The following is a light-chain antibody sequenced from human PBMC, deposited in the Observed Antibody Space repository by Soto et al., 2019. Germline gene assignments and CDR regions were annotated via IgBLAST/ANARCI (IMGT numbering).Light chain of an antibody. CDR3: QKYSNAPLT. J-gene: IGKJ4*01. CDR1: QGISNY. Sequence: DMQMTQSPSSLSASVGDRVTISCRARQGISNYLAWYQQKPGKVPKLLIYAASTLQSGVPSRFSGSGSGTDFTLTISSLQPEDVATYDCQKYSNAPLTFGGGTKVEI. V-gene: IGKV1-27*01. CDR2: AAS.